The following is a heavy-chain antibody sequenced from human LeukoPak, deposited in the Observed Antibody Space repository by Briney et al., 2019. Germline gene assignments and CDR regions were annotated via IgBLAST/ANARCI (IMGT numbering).Heavy chain of an antibody. CDR2: IYYSGST. Sequence: SETLSLTCTVSGGSISSGDYYWSWIRQPPGKGLEWIGYIYYSGSTYYNPSLKSRVTISVDTSKNQFSLKLSSVTAAYTAVYYCAREAHEASMCYFDYWGQGTLVTVSS. J-gene: IGHJ4*02. V-gene: IGHV4-30-4*08. CDR3: AREAHEASMCYFDY. CDR1: GGSISSGDYY.